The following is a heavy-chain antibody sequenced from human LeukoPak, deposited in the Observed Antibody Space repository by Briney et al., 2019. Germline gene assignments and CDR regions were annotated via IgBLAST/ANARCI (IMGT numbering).Heavy chain of an antibody. CDR3: AKAGYYYYWYFDL. V-gene: IGHV3-23*01. CDR1: GFTFSSYG. D-gene: IGHD3-22*01. CDR2: ISGSGGST. J-gene: IGHJ2*01. Sequence: GGSLRLSCAASGFTFSSYGMSWFRKVPGRGLNWSSAISGSGGSTYYADSVKGRFTISRDNSKNTLYLQMNSLRAEDTAVYYCAKAGYYYYWYFDLWGRGTLVTVSS.